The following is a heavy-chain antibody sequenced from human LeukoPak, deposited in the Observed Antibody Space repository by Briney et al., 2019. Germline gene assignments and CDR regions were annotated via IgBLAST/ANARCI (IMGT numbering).Heavy chain of an antibody. CDR3: AKASWFSDADAVL. CDR2: LRGDGDT. D-gene: IGHD3-10*01. CDR1: GFTFSNYA. Sequence: GGSLRLSCEASGFTFSNYAMSWVRQAPARGLEWVSSLRGDGDTFYADSVKGRFSLSRDDSRNTVYLHLNNLRVEDTAVYYCAKASWFSDADAVLWGRGTLVTVYS. J-gene: IGHJ4*02. V-gene: IGHV3-23*01.